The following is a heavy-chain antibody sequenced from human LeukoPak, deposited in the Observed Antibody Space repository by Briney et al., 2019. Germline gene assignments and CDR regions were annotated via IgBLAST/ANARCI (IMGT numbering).Heavy chain of an antibody. CDR3: AKQVPVAAAGTGDY. V-gene: IGHV3-74*01. CDR1: GFTFSSYW. J-gene: IGHJ4*02. D-gene: IGHD6-13*01. CDR2: ISSDGSST. Sequence: GGSLRLSCAASGFTFSSYWMHWVRQAPGKGLVWVSRISSDGSSTSYADSVKGRFTISRDNAKNTLYLQMNSLRAENTAVYYCAKQVPVAAAGTGDYWGQGTLVTVSS.